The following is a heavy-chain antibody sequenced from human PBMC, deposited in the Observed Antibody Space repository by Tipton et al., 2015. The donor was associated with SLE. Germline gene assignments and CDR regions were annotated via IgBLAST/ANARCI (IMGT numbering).Heavy chain of an antibody. CDR2: IYYSGST. D-gene: IGHD6-19*01. V-gene: IGHV4-39*07. CDR3: ARGIAVAGAFDI. Sequence: TLSLTCTVSGGSISSSSYYWGWIRQPPGKGLEWIGSIYYSGSTYYNPSLKSRVTISVDTSKNQFSLKLSSVTAADTAVYYCARGIAVAGAFDIWGQGTMVTVSS. J-gene: IGHJ3*02. CDR1: GGSISSSSYY.